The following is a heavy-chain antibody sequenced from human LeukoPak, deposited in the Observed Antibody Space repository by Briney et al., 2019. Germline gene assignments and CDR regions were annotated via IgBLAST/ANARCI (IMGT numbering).Heavy chain of an antibody. J-gene: IGHJ4*02. CDR3: ATTYCGGDCYPAW. CDR2: IYYSGTT. V-gene: IGHV4-39*01. Sequence: SETLSLTCTVSGDSISKSSYYWDFIRQPPGKGLEWIGNIYYSGTTYYSPSLSSRVTISVDTSKNQFSLKLNSMTAADTAVYYCATTYCGGDCYPAWWGQGTLVAVSS. D-gene: IGHD2-21*02. CDR1: GDSISKSSYY.